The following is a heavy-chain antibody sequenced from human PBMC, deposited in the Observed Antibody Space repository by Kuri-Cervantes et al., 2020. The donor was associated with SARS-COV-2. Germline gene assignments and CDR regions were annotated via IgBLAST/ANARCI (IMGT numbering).Heavy chain of an antibody. Sequence: SETLSLTCIVSGGSISSGDYYWSWIRQPPGKGLEWIGYIYYSGGTFYNPSLKSRVTMSVDTSKNQFSLKLSSVTAADTAVYYCARDSRISGDYWGQGTLVTVSS. CDR3: ARDSRISGDY. CDR2: IYYSGGT. J-gene: IGHJ4*02. CDR1: GGSISSGDYY. D-gene: IGHD2-15*01. V-gene: IGHV4-30-4*08.